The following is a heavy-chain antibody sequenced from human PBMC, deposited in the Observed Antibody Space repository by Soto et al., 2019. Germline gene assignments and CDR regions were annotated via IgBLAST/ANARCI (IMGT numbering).Heavy chain of an antibody. CDR1: GGSFNPYH. CDR2: IDHTGRT. CDR3: ARSMNDHNHHHWGFDS. Sequence: ETLSLTCAVYGGSFNPYHWSFIRQPPGKRLEWIGEIDHTGRTNYNPSVKVRVTMSVDTSKTQFSLNLRSVTAADTAVYFCARSMNDHNHHHWGFDSWGQGTLVTVSS. D-gene: IGHD7-27*01. J-gene: IGHJ5*01. V-gene: IGHV4-34*01.